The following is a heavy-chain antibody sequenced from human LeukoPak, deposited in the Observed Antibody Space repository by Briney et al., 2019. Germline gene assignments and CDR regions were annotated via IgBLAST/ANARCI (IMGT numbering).Heavy chain of an antibody. V-gene: IGHV4-59*01. CDR2: IHYSGST. J-gene: IGHJ4*02. CDR1: GGSISSYY. CDR3: AREYGGNRGLDY. D-gene: IGHD4/OR15-4a*01. Sequence: SETLSLTCTVSGGSISSYYWTWIRQPPGKGLEWIGYIHYSGSTNYNPSLKSRVTISVDRSKNQFSLKLSSVTAADTAVYYCAREYGGNRGLDYWGQGSLVTVSS.